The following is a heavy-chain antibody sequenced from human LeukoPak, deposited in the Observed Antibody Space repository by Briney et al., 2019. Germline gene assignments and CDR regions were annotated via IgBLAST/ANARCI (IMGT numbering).Heavy chain of an antibody. J-gene: IGHJ4*02. CDR1: GGTFSSYA. CDR3: ARVSPIPAAIMNDY. V-gene: IGHV1-69*01. CDR2: IIPIFGTA. Sequence: ASVKVSCTASGGTFSSYAISWVRQAPGQGLEWMGGIIPIFGTANYAQKFQGRVTIAADESTSTAYMELSSLRSEDTAVYYCARVSPIPAAIMNDYWGQGTLVTVSS. D-gene: IGHD2-2*02.